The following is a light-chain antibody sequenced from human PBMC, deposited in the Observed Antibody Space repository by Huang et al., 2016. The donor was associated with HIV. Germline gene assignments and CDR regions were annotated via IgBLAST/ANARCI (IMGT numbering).Light chain of an antibody. J-gene: IGKJ1*01. CDR2: DAS. CDR1: QSVSSY. CDR3: QQRSTWPRT. V-gene: IGKV3-11*01. Sequence: EIVLTQSPATLSLSPGERATPSCRASQSVSSYLAWYQQKPGQAPRLLIYDASNRATGIPARFSGSGSGTDFTLTISSLEPEDFAVYYCQQRSTWPRTFGQGTKVEIK.